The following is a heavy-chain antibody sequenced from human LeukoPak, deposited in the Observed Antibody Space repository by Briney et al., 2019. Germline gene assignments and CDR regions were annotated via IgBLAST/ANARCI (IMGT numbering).Heavy chain of an antibody. J-gene: IGHJ6*03. CDR3: ARPRRTYCSSTSCYGLYYMDV. Sequence: SETLSLTCAVYGGSFSGYYWSWIRPPPGKGLEWIGEINHSGSTNYNPSLKSRVTISVDTSKDQFSLELSSVPAADTAVYYCARPRRTYCSSTSCYGLYYMDVWGKGTTVTVSS. CDR1: GGSFSGYY. CDR2: INHSGST. D-gene: IGHD2-2*01. V-gene: IGHV4-34*01.